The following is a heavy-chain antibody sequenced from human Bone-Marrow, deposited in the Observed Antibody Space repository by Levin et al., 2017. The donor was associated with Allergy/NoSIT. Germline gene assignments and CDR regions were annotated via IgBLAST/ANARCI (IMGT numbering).Heavy chain of an antibody. V-gene: IGHV3-9*01. CDR1: GFTFDDYA. J-gene: IGHJ6*02. CDR2: ISWNSTSI. D-gene: IGHD3-10*01. Sequence: GGSLRLSCAASGFTFDDYAMHWVRQAPGKGLEWVSGISWNSTSIGYADSVKGRFTISRDNAKNSLYLLMNSLTAEDTALYYCAKGYYFGSGSYWLYYSYGMDVWGQGTTVSVSS. CDR3: AKGYYFGSGSYWLYYSYGMDV.